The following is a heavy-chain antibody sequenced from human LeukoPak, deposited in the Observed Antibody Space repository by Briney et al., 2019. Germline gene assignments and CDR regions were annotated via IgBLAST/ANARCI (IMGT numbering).Heavy chain of an antibody. J-gene: IGHJ6*03. CDR1: GGSFSGYY. D-gene: IGHD4-11*01. Sequence: SETLSLTCAVYGGSFSGYYWSWIRQPPGKGLEWIGEINHSGITNYNPSLKSRVTISVDRSKNQFSLKLSSVTAADTAVYYCATTYSNYHYDYLDVWGKGTTVTVSS. CDR3: ATTYSNYHYDYLDV. CDR2: INHSGIT. V-gene: IGHV4-34*01.